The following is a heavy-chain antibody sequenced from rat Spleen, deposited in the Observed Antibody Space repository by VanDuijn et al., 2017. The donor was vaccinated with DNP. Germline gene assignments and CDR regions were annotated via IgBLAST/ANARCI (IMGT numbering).Heavy chain of an antibody. J-gene: IGHJ2*01. CDR1: GFSLTSYH. D-gene: IGHD1-3*01. Sequence: QVQLKESGPGLVQPSQTLSLTCTVSGFSLTSYHVHWVRQPPGKGLEWMGRIQSGGSTDYNYATKSRPSISRDTAKSQVFLKMNSVQTEATAMYICAGFNHGSYDDYWGQGVMVTVSS. V-gene: IGHV2-27*01. CDR3: AGFNHGSYDDY. CDR2: IQSGGST.